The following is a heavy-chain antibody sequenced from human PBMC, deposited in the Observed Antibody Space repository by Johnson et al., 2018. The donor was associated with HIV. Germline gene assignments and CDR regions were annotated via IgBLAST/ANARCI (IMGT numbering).Heavy chain of an antibody. D-gene: IGHD3-3*01. CDR3: AKDRAVNFWSGGGAFDV. Sequence: VQLVESGGGLVQPGRSLRLSCTASGFTFSFYSMTWVRQAPGKGLEWVSGINWNGGSTGYAYSVKGRFTICRDNSKKTLSLQMKSLRAEDTAVYYCAKDRAVNFWSGGGAFDVWGQGTVVTVSS. CDR2: INWNGGST. V-gene: IGHV3-23*04. CDR1: GFTFSFYS. J-gene: IGHJ3*01.